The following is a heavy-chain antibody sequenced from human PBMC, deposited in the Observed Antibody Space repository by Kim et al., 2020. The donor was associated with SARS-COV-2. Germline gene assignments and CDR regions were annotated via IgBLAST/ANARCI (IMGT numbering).Heavy chain of an antibody. D-gene: IGHD1-26*01. Sequence: SETLSLTCTVSGYSISSGSYWGWIRQPPGRGLEGIGSIYHRGSTHYHPSLKSRVTISVHKSKNQFSLKLSSVTAADTAVYYCARSSNYASGYWGQGTLVTLSS. CDR1: GYSISSGSY. CDR2: IYHRGST. J-gene: IGHJ4*02. V-gene: IGHV4-38-2*02. CDR3: ARSSNYASGY.